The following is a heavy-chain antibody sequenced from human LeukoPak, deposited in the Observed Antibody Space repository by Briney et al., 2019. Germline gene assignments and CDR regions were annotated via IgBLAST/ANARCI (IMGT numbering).Heavy chain of an antibody. CDR1: GFTFSSYW. CDR3: AKAYRKRINDAFDI. CDR2: INSDGSST. D-gene: IGHD1-14*01. V-gene: IGHV3-74*01. Sequence: PGGSLRLSCAASGFTFSSYWMHWVRQAPGKGLVWVSRINSDGSSTSYADSVRGRFSISRDNAKNTLYLQMNSLRAEDTAVYYCAKAYRKRINDAFDIWGQGTMVTVSS. J-gene: IGHJ3*02.